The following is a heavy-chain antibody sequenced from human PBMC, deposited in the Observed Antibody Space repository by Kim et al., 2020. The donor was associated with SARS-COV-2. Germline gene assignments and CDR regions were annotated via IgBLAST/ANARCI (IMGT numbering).Heavy chain of an antibody. D-gene: IGHD3-22*01. Sequence: GGSLRLSCAASGFTFSSYGMHWVRQAPGKGLEWVAVISYDGSNKYYADSVKGRFTISRDNSKNTLYLQMNSLRAEDTAVYYCATEIVATPANDAFDIWGQGTMVTVSS. CDR3: ATEIVATPANDAFDI. CDR1: GFTFSSYG. CDR2: ISYDGSNK. V-gene: IGHV3-30*03. J-gene: IGHJ3*02.